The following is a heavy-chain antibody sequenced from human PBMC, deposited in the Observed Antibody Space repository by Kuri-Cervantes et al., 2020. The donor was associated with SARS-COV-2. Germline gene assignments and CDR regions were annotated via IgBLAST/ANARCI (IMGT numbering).Heavy chain of an antibody. D-gene: IGHD3-16*01. CDR1: GFTFSSYA. V-gene: IGHV3-23*01. J-gene: IGHJ4*02. CDR2: ISNSGGRT. CDR3: AKGGSDYIWGSYDMPPTDGY. Sequence: GGSLRLSCAASGFTFSSYALSWVRQAPGKGLEWVSGISNSGGRTHYADSAKGRFTISRDNSKNTLYLEMNSLRAEDTAVYYCAKGGSDYIWGSYDMPPTDGYWGQGTLVTVSS.